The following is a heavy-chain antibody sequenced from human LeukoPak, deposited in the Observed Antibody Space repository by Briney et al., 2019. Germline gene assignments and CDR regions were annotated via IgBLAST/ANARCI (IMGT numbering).Heavy chain of an antibody. J-gene: IGHJ5*02. CDR1: GYTFTSYG. V-gene: IGHV1-18*01. Sequence: GASVKVSCKASGYTFTSYGISWVRQAPGQGLEWMGWVTSYNGNTNYAQKLQGRVTMTTDTSTTTAYMELRSLRSDDTAVYYCARTFQHPAYYDILTGYENWFDPWGQGTLVTVSS. D-gene: IGHD3-9*01. CDR2: VTSYNGNT. CDR3: ARTFQHPAYYDILTGYENWFDP.